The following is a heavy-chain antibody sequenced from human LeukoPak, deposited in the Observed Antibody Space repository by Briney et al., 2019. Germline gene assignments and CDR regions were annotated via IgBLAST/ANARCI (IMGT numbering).Heavy chain of an antibody. CDR3: SRGAMTAKPADF. J-gene: IGHJ4*02. CDR2: IYYSGHA. D-gene: IGHD2-2*01. CDR1: GVPINSRDYY. Sequence: PSETLSLTVSVSGVPINSRDYYWNWIRQPPGKVLEWIGSIYYSGHAYYNPSLQSRATISVDTSRDYFSLTLSSVTAADTALYFCSRGAMTAKPADFWGQGTLVTVSS. V-gene: IGHV4-39*01.